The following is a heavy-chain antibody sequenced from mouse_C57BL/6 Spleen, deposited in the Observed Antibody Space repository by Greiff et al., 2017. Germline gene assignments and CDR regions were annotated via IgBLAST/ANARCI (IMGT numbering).Heavy chain of an antibody. V-gene: IGHV1-50*01. CDR3: ARGRLRRGDFDY. D-gene: IGHD2-4*01. J-gene: IGHJ2*01. Sequence: QVQLQQSGAELVKPGASVKLSCKASGYTFTSYWMQWVKQRPGQGLEWIGEIDPSDSYTNYNQKFKGKATLTVDTSSSTAYMQLSSLTSEDSAVYYCARGRLRRGDFDYWGQGTTLTVSS. CDR2: IDPSDSYT. CDR1: GYTFTSYW.